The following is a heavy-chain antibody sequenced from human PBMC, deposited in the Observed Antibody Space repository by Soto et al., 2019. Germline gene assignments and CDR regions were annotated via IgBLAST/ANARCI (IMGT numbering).Heavy chain of an antibody. D-gene: IGHD2-15*01. Sequence: TGGSLRLSCAASGFTFSNAWMSWVRQAPGKGLEWVGRIKSKTDGGTTDYAAPVKGRFTISRDDSKNTLYLQMNSLKTEDTAVYYCIRGVVSTYYFDYWGQGTLVTVLL. CDR1: GFTFSNAW. V-gene: IGHV3-15*01. J-gene: IGHJ4*02. CDR3: IRGVVSTYYFDY. CDR2: IKSKTDGGTT.